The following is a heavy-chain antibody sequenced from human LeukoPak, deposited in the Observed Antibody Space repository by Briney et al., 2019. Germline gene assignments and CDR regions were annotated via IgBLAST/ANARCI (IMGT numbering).Heavy chain of an antibody. CDR3: ASPYCSSTSCSTLHDF. V-gene: IGHV3-9*01. CDR1: GFNFDDDG. J-gene: IGHJ4*02. CDR2: ISWDSGTI. D-gene: IGHD2-2*01. Sequence: GGSLRLSCAASGFNFDDDGMHWVRQAPGKGLEWVSSISWDSGTIGYAASVKGRFTISRDNAKSSLYLQMNSLRAEDTAVYYCASPYCSSTSCSTLHDFWGQGTLVTVSS.